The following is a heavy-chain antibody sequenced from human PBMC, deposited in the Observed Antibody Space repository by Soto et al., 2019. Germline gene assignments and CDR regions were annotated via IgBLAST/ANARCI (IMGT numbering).Heavy chain of an antibody. V-gene: IGHV1-46*01. CDR3: ARARNKGYYYYYYMDV. J-gene: IGHJ6*03. Sequence: GASVKVSCKASGYTFTSYYMHWVRQAPGQGLEWMGIINPSGGSTSYAQKFQGRVTMTRDTSTSTVYMELSSLRSEDTAVYYCARARNKGYYYYYYMDVWGKGTTVTVSS. CDR1: GYTFTSYY. CDR2: INPSGGST.